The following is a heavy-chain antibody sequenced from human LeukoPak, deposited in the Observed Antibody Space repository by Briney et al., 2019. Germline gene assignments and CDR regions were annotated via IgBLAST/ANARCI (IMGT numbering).Heavy chain of an antibody. CDR2: ISYDESNK. CDR3: ARAIWCGGDCYSGWFDP. CDR1: GFTFSSYT. Sequence: GGSLRLSCVASGFTFSSYTVHWVRQAPGKGLEWVALISYDESNKYYADSVKGRFTISRDTSKNTLYLQMNSLRAEDTAVYYCARAIWCGGDCYSGWFDPWGQGTLVTVSS. V-gene: IGHV3-30*04. J-gene: IGHJ5*02. D-gene: IGHD2-21*02.